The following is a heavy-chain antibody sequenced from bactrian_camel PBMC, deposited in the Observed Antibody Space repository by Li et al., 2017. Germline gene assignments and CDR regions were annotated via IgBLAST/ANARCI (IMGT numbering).Heavy chain of an antibody. CDR2: INSGGDSV. Sequence: VQLVESGGGLGQPGGSLRLSCATSGFTFSSYDMSWVRQHPGKGLEWVSAINSGGDSVAYADSVKGRFTISRDNAKNTLYLQLNSLKPEDTATYYCATAGGGSLDQGTQVTVS. D-gene: IGHD2*01. J-gene: IGHJ4*01. CDR1: GFTFSSYD. V-gene: IGHV3S40*01.